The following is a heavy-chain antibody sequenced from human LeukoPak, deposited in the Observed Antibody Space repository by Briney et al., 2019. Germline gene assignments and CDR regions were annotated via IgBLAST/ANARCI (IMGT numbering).Heavy chain of an antibody. V-gene: IGHV3-23*01. CDR3: AKYDVGTGIALGHLDY. J-gene: IGHJ4*02. CDR2: ISDSGGST. Sequence: GGSLRLSCAASGFTFSSYAMSWVRQAPGKGLEWVSVISDSGGSTYYADSVKGRLTLSRDNSKNTLYLQMNSLRAEDTAVYYCAKYDVGTGIALGHLDYWGQGILVTVSS. D-gene: IGHD2-21*01. CDR1: GFTFSSYA.